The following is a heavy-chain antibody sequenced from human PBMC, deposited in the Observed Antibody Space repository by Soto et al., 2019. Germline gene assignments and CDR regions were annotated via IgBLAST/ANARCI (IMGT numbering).Heavy chain of an antibody. J-gene: IGHJ6*02. V-gene: IGHV1-69*13. D-gene: IGHD2-2*01. CDR3: ARGPSCSSTSCYPVYYGMDV. CDR1: GGTFSSYA. CDR2: IIPIFGTA. Sequence: GASVKVSCKASGGTFSSYAISWVRQAPGQGLEWMRGIIPIFGTANYAQKFQGRVTITADESTSTAYMELSSLRSEDTAVYYCARGPSCSSTSCYPVYYGMDVWGQGTTVTVSS.